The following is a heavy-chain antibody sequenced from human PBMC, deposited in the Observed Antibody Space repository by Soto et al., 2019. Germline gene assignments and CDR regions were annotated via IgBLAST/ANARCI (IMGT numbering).Heavy chain of an antibody. CDR1: GGTFSSYA. J-gene: IGHJ4*02. V-gene: IGHV1-69*01. CDR3: ARGGAYGDYVGAYFDY. Sequence: QVQLVPSGAEVQKPGSSVKVSCQASGGTFSSYAISWVRQAPGQGLEWMGGIIPIFGTANYAQKFQGRVTITADEYTSPADMELSSLRSEDTAVYYCARGGAYGDYVGAYFDYWGQGTLVTVSS. CDR2: IIPIFGTA. D-gene: IGHD4-17*01.